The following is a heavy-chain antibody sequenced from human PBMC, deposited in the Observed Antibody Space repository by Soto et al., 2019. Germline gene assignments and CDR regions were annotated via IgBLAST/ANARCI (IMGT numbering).Heavy chain of an antibody. V-gene: IGHV3-23*01. CDR3: AKEQAHSQADTSSIFDY. CDR1: GFTFSNYP. D-gene: IGHD2-2*01. CDR2: ISASGGST. J-gene: IGHJ4*02. Sequence: PGGSLRLSCAASGFTFSNYPMTWVRQAPGKGLEWVSSISASGGSTYYADSVKGRFTISRDNSKNTLYLQMNSLRAEDTAVYYCAKEQAHSQADTSSIFDYWGQGTLVTVSS.